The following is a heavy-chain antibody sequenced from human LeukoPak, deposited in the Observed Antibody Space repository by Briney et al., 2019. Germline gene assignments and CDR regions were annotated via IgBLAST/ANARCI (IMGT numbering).Heavy chain of an antibody. D-gene: IGHD2-2*01. Sequence: GGSLRLSCAASGFTFNDYWMTCVRQAPGKGLEWVAHIKQDGSEKYCVDSLKGRFTISRDNAKNSLFLQMNSLRAEDTAVYYCVRDCSSASLSSGCYYAMDVWGKGTTVTVSS. J-gene: IGHJ6*04. V-gene: IGHV3-7*03. CDR3: VRDCSSASLSSGCYYAMDV. CDR2: IKQDGSEK. CDR1: GFTFNDYW.